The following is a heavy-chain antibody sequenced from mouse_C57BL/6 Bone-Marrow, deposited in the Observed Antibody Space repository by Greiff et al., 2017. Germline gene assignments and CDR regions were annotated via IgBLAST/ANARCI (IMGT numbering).Heavy chain of an antibody. Sequence: VQLQQSGAELVRPGASVKLSCTASGFNIKDDYMHWVKQRPEQGLEWIGWIDPENGDTEYASKFQGKATITADTSSNTAYLQLSSLTSDDTAVXYCTTPVYAVVAPWYFGVWGTGTTVTVSS. CDR1: GFNIKDDY. J-gene: IGHJ1*03. CDR2: IDPENGDT. V-gene: IGHV14-4*01. D-gene: IGHD1-1*01. CDR3: TTPVYAVVAPWYFGV.